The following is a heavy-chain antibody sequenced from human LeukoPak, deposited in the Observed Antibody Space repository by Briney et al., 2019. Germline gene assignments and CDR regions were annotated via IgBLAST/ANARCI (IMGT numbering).Heavy chain of an antibody. CDR2: MNPNSGNT. CDR3: ARVVVVTAPHYFDY. Sequence: GASVKVSCKASGYTFTSYDINWVRQATGQGLEWMGWMNPNSGNTGYAQKFQGRVTMIRNTSISTAYMELSSLRSEDTAVYYCARVVVVTAPHYFDYWGQGTLVTVSS. J-gene: IGHJ4*02. CDR1: GYTFTSYD. D-gene: IGHD2-21*02. V-gene: IGHV1-8*01.